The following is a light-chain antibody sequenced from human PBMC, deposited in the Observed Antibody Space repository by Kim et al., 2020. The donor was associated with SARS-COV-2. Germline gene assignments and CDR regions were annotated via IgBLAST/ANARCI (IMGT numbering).Light chain of an antibody. Sequence: PGGPVTLPCDSNTGAVTSGHFPYWFQQKPGHAPRTLIYDTDKRHSWTPARFSGSLLGGKAALTLSAAQAEDEADYYCLLSYSDSRVFGGGTQLTVL. CDR3: LLSYSDSRV. CDR2: DTD. CDR1: TGAVTSGHF. J-gene: IGLJ2*01. V-gene: IGLV7-46*01.